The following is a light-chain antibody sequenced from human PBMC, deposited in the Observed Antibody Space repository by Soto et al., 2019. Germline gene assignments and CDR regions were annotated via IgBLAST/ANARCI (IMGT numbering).Light chain of an antibody. V-gene: IGLV4-69*01. J-gene: IGLJ2*01. CDR1: SGHSSYA. Sequence: QPVLTQSPSASASLGASVKLTCTLSSGHSSYAIAWHQQQPEKGPRYLMKLNSDGSHSKGDGIPDRFSGSSSGAERYLTISRLQSEDEADYYCQTWGTAIRVFGGGTKLTVL. CDR3: QTWGTAIRV. CDR2: LNSDGSH.